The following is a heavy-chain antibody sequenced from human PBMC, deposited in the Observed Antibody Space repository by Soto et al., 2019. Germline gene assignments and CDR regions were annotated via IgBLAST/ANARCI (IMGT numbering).Heavy chain of an antibody. CDR1: GGTFSSYT. D-gene: IGHD6-13*01. Sequence: QVQLVQSGAEVKKPGSSVKVSCKASGGTFSSYTISWVRQAPGQGLDWMGRIIPILGIANYAQKFQGRVTITSDKSTSTAYMELSSLRSEDTALYYCARELAAVGAAAGRGWFDPWGQGTLVTVSS. CDR2: IIPILGIA. V-gene: IGHV1-69*08. CDR3: ARELAAVGAAAGRGWFDP. J-gene: IGHJ5*02.